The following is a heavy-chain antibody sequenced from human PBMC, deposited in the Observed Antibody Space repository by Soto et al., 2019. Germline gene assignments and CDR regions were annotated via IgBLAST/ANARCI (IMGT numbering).Heavy chain of an antibody. Sequence: PGGSLRLSCAASGFTFSNSAMTWVRQALGKGPEWVSSIGRTNNTHYADSVKGRFAISRDNSQNTLYLQMNSLTAEDTAVYYCARDDYYDSSGYYPYWGQGTLVTVSS. V-gene: IGHV3-23*01. CDR3: ARDDYYDSSGYYPY. CDR2: IGRTNNT. J-gene: IGHJ4*02. D-gene: IGHD3-22*01. CDR1: GFTFSNSA.